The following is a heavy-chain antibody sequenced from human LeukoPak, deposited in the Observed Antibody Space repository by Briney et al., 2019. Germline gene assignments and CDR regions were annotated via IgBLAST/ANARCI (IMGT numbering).Heavy chain of an antibody. V-gene: IGHV4-59*01. CDR2: SYYSGST. CDR1: GGSITHYY. D-gene: IGHD1-26*01. Sequence: PSETLSLTCTVSGGSITHYYWTWIRQPPGKTLEWIGYSYYSGSTKYNPSLKSRVTISVDTSNNQFSLNLRSVTAADTAVYYCATTTSGGDAFDIWGQGTMVTVSS. J-gene: IGHJ3*02. CDR3: ATTTSGGDAFDI.